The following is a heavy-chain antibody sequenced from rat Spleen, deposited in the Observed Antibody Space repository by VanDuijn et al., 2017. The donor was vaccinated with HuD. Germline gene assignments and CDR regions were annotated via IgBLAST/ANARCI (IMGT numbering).Heavy chain of an antibody. CDR1: GFSLTSYS. V-gene: IGHV2-34*01. D-gene: IGHD1-1*01. CDR3: ASRTTVPFDY. Sequence: QVQLKESGPGLVQPSETLSLTCTVSGFSLTSYSVSWVRQVSGKGPEWMGRMWYDGDTAFNSVLKSRLSISRDTSKNQVFLKMNSLQTEDTAMYFCASRTTVPFDYWGQGTLVTVSS. J-gene: IGHJ3*01. CDR2: MWYDGDT.